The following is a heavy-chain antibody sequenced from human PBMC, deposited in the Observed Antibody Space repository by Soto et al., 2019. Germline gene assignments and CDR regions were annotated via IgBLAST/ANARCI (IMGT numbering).Heavy chain of an antibody. Sequence: GGSLRLSCAASGFTFSSYAMSWVRQAPGKGLEWASAISGSGGSTYYADSVKGRFTISRDNSKNTLYLQMNSLRAEDTAVYYCAKGPFRWGGAFDIWGQGTMVTVSS. V-gene: IGHV3-23*01. J-gene: IGHJ3*02. CDR1: GFTFSSYA. CDR3: AKGPFRWGGAFDI. CDR2: ISGSGGST. D-gene: IGHD3-16*01.